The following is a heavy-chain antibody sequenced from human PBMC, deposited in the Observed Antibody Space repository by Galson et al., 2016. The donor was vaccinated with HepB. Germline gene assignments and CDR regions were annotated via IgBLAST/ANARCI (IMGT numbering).Heavy chain of an antibody. J-gene: IGHJ4*02. Sequence: SVKVSCKASGGTFNSYAINWVRQAPGQGLEWMGGIIPMFGTANYAQNFQGRVTITADTITADISTTTAYMELSSLRSEDTAVYYCAIGEWELHTYWGQGTLVTVSS. V-gene: IGHV1-69*06. CDR1: GGTFNSYA. CDR3: AIGEWELHTY. D-gene: IGHD1-26*01. CDR2: IIPMFGTA.